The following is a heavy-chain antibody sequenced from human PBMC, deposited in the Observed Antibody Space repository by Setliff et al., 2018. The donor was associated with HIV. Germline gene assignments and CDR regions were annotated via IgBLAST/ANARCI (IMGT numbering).Heavy chain of an antibody. CDR3: ARHAAGPDGPFDY. CDR2: IYITEDT. J-gene: IGHJ4*02. CDR1: GPSINIHY. Sequence: ETLSLTCPVSGPSINIHYWSWIRQSPGKGLEWIGHIYITEDTDYNPSLKSRVTISVDTSKNQFSLKLRSVIAADTAVYYCARHAAGPDGPFDYWGQGTLVTVSS. V-gene: IGHV4-59*08.